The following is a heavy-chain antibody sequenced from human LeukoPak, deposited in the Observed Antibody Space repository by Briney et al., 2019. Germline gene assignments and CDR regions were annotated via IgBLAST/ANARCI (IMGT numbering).Heavy chain of an antibody. J-gene: IGHJ4*02. Sequence: GGSLRLSCAASGFTFSTHAMSWVRQAPGKGLEWLSYISVSGDDIYYADSVRGRFTISRDNGKNSLYLQMHSLRAEDTAVYYCVRESLAFDSWGQGTLVTVSS. V-gene: IGHV3-21*05. CDR1: GFTFSTHA. CDR3: VRESLAFDS. CDR2: ISVSGDDI. D-gene: IGHD1-1*01.